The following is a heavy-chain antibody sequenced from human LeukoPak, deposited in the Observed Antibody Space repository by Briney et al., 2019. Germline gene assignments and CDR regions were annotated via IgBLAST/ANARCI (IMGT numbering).Heavy chain of an antibody. CDR1: GFSLDDYA. CDR3: AKDIRGSTSRYGLDY. D-gene: IGHD6-13*01. CDR2: ISWDGGSI. V-gene: IGHV3-43D*03. J-gene: IGHJ4*02. Sequence: PGGCLRLSCAAYGFSLDDYAIECVRQAPGRVLGWVSLISWDGGSIHYADSVKGRFTISTDNSKNSLYLQMNSLRAEDTALYYCAKDIRGSTSRYGLDYWGQGTLVTVSS.